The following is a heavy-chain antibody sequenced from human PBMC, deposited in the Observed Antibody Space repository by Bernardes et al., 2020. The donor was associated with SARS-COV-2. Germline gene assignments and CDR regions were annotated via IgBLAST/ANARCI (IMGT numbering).Heavy chain of an antibody. CDR1: GYSSTTYG. Sequence: ASMKVSCKASGYSSTTYGIGWVRQAPGQGLEWMGWISAYSGYTYYEEKFQDRVSLNMDSFTSTAYMELTSLRSGDTGLYYCASGAGFAILTRLDSWGQGTLVTVSS. CDR2: ISAYSGYT. J-gene: IGHJ4*02. V-gene: IGHV1-18*04. D-gene: IGHD3-10*01. CDR3: ASGAGFAILTRLDS.